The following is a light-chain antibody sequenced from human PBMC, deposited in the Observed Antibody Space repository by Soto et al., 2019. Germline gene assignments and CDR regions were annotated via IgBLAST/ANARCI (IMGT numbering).Light chain of an antibody. CDR2: GAS. J-gene: IGKJ2*01. Sequence: EIVLTQSPGTLSLSPGERATLSCRASQSVSNNYLAWYQQKPGQAPRLLIYGASSRATGVPDRVSGSGSGTDFTLTINRLEPEDFAVYYCQQYGNFPYTFGQGTKVDI. V-gene: IGKV3-20*01. CDR1: QSVSNNY. CDR3: QQYGNFPYT.